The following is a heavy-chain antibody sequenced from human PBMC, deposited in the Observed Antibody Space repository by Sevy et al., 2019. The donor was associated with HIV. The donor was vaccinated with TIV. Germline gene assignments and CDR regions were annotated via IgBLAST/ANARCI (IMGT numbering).Heavy chain of an antibody. CDR1: GFTFSSYA. J-gene: IGHJ4*02. CDR2: ISYDGSNK. V-gene: IGHV3-30-3*01. CDR3: ASFSPGIVLAGTDY. D-gene: IGHD6-19*01. Sequence: GGSLRLSCAASGFTFSSYAMHWVRQAPGKGLEWVAVISYDGSNKYYADSVKGRFTISRDNSKNTLYLQMNSLRAEDTAVYYCASFSPGIVLAGTDYWGQGTLVTVSS.